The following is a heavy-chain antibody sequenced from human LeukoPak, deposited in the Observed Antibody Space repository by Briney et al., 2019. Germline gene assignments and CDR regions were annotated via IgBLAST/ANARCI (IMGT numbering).Heavy chain of an antibody. CDR1: GDSIGSNTYY. Sequence: SETLSPTCTVSGDSIGSNTYYWGWIRQPPGKGLEWIGSIYFSGSTYYNPSLKNRVTISLDTSKNQFSLKLSSVTAADTAVYYCARERTTYYYDSSGYYFDYWGQGTLVTVSS. CDR2: IYFSGST. V-gene: IGHV4-39*07. D-gene: IGHD3-22*01. J-gene: IGHJ4*02. CDR3: ARERTTYYYDSSGYYFDY.